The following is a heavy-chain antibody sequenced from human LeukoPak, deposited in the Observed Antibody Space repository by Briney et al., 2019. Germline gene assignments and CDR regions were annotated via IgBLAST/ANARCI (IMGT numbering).Heavy chain of an antibody. CDR2: TVAGYSET. CDR1: GFPISGHA. D-gene: IGHD4-23*01. CDR3: VKDFCRGGNCPFPFFDS. J-gene: IGHJ4*02. V-gene: IGHV3-23*01. Sequence: PGGPLRLSGVASGFPISGHAMSWVRQPPARGLEWVAITVAGYSETHYEDSVRGRFTISRDDSSNTLSLEMNSLRADDTGTYYCVKDFCRGGNCPFPFFDSWGQGTVVTVSS.